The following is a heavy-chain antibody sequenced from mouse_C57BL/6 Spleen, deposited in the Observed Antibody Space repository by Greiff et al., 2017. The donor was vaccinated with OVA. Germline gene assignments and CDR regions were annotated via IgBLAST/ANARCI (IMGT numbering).Heavy chain of an antibody. CDR3: TIYYYGSSSYFDY. J-gene: IGHJ2*01. Sequence: EVKLMESGAELVRPGASVKLSCTASGFNIKDDYMHWVKQRPEQGLEWIGWIDPENGDTEYASKFQGKATITADTSSNTAYLQLSSLTSEDTAVYYCTIYYYGSSSYFDYWGQGTTLTVSS. V-gene: IGHV14-4*01. CDR2: IDPENGDT. D-gene: IGHD1-1*01. CDR1: GFNIKDDY.